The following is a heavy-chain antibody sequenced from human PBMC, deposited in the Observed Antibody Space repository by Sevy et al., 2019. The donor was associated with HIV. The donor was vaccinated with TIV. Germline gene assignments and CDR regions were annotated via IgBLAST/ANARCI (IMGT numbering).Heavy chain of an antibody. CDR2: ISYRGAT. CDR3: ARIYDH. Sequence: SETLSLTCSVSGGSIATFGSFWGWLRQPPGKGLEWIGDISYRGATNYNPSLKSRATISVDTSKSQLSQKLTSLTPADTAVYYCARIYDHWGQGVLVTVSS. CDR1: GGSIATFGSF. J-gene: IGHJ5*02. V-gene: IGHV4-39*01.